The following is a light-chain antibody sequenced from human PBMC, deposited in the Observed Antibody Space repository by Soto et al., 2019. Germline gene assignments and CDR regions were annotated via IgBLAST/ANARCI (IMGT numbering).Light chain of an antibody. V-gene: IGKV3-15*01. Sequence: EIVMTQSPATLSVSPGERATLSCRASQSVSSNFACYQQKPGQAPMLLIYGASSRATGIPARLSGSGSGTEFTLTISSLQSEDFSGYYRQLYTNSPPWTFGQGTNVEIK. CDR2: GAS. CDR1: QSVSSN. J-gene: IGKJ1*01. CDR3: QLYTNSPPWT.